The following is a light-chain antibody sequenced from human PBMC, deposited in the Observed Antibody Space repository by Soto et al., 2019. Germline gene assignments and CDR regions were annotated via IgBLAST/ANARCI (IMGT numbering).Light chain of an antibody. CDR1: QNISNC. Sequence: IQMTQTPLSQSASTGDRVILTCRSGQNISNCLNWYSRKPGKVANLLVYGASTLHGGVSSRFSASGFGSDFPLTITHLQPEDFAPHYCHQAFRTPWTFGQATPV. V-gene: IGKV1-39*01. J-gene: IGKJ1*01. CDR3: HQAFRTPWT. CDR2: GAS.